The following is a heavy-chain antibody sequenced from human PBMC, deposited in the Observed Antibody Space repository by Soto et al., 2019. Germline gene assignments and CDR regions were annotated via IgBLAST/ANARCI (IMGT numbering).Heavy chain of an antibody. CDR1: SGSISSYY. CDR2: ISYSGST. V-gene: IGHV4-59*08. D-gene: IGHD3-16*01. CDR3: ARLGVNWYFDL. J-gene: IGHJ2*01. Sequence: QVQLQESGPGLVKPSETLSLTCTVSSGSISSYYWCWIRQPPGKGLEWIGYISYSGSTNNNPSLKSRVTTSVDTSKKLFSLKLSSVTATDTAIYYCARLGVNWYFDLWGRGTLVTVSS.